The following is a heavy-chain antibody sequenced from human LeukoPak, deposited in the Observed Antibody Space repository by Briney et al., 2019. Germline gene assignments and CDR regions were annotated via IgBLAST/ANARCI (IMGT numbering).Heavy chain of an antibody. Sequence: SETLSLTCAVSGASLSGYHWSWIRQPPGKGLEWIGEINHSGSTNYNSSLKSRVTISIDTSKYQFSLKLSSVTAADTAVYYCVPEYHDFYDTSGYYYVGYWGQGTLVTVSS. J-gene: IGHJ4*02. CDR1: GASLSGYH. CDR2: INHSGST. D-gene: IGHD3-22*01. CDR3: VPEYHDFYDTSGYYYVGY. V-gene: IGHV4-34*01.